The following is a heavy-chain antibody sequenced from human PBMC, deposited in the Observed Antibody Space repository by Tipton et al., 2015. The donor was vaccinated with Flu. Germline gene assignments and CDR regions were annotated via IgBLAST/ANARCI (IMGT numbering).Heavy chain of an antibody. Sequence: TLSLTCTVSGGSISSYYWSWIRQPPGKGLGWIGYIYYSGSTNYNPSLKSRVTISVDTSKNQFSLKLSSVTAADTAVYYCARAVAVAGAFDIWGQGTMVTVSS. V-gene: IGHV4-59*01. CDR2: IYYSGST. CDR1: GGSISSYY. J-gene: IGHJ3*02. D-gene: IGHD2-15*01. CDR3: ARAVAVAGAFDI.